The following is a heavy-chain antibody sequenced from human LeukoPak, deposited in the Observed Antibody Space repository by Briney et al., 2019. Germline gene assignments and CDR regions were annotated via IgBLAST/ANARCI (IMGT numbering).Heavy chain of an antibody. CDR3: AMGVYYDFWSGYYRDHSGGWFDP. CDR1: GYTFTSYY. CDR2: INPSGGST. V-gene: IGHV1-46*01. D-gene: IGHD3-3*01. Sequence: GASVKVSCKASGYTFTSYYMHWVRQAPGQGLEWMGIINPSGGSTSYAQKFQGRVTMTRDTSISTAYMELSRLRSDDTAVYYCAMGVYYDFWSGYYRDHSGGWFDPWGQGTLVTVSS. J-gene: IGHJ5*02.